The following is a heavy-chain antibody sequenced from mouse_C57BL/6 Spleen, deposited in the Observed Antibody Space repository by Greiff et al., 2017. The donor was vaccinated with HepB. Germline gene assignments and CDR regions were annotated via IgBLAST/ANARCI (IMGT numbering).Heavy chain of an antibody. V-gene: IGHV1-82*01. Sequence: QVQLQQSGPELVKPGASVKISCKASGYAFSSSRMNWVKQRPGKGLEWIGRIYPGDGDTNYNGKFKGKATLTADKSSSTAYMQLSSLTSEDSAVYFCARFENYAMDYWGQGTSVTVSS. J-gene: IGHJ4*01. CDR1: GYAFSSSR. CDR3: ARFENYAMDY. CDR2: IYPGDGDT.